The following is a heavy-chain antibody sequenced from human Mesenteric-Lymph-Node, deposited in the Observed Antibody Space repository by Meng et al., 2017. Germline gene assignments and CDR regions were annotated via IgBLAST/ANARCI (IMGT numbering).Heavy chain of an antibody. J-gene: IGHJ4*02. CDR3: ARDLDRIVGAYYYFDY. CDR2: INPNSGGT. CDR1: GYTFTDYY. D-gene: IGHD1-26*01. Sequence: ASVKVSCKASGYTFTDYYIHWVRQAPGQGLEWMGRINPNSGGTNYAQKFQGRVTMTRDTSISTAYMELSRLRSDDTAVYYCARDLDRIVGAYYYFDYWGQGTLVTVSS. V-gene: IGHV1-2*06.